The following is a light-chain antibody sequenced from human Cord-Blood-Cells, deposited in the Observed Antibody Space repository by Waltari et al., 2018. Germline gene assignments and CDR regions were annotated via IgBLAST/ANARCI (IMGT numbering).Light chain of an antibody. CDR2: RNN. J-gene: IGLJ3*02. Sequence: QSVLTQPPSASGTPGQRVTISYSGSSSNIGSNYVYWYQQLPGTAPNLLIYRNNQRPSGVPDRFSCSTSGPSASLAISGLRSEDEADYYCAAWDDSLRGWVFGGGTKLTVL. V-gene: IGLV1-47*01. CDR1: SSNIGSNY. CDR3: AAWDDSLRGWV.